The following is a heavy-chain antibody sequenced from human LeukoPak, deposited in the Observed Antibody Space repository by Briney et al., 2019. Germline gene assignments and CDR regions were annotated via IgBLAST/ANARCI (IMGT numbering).Heavy chain of an antibody. CDR2: INHRGST. Sequence: SETLSLTCTVSGGSISSYNWNWIRQPPGKGLEWIGEINHRGSTNYNPSLKSRVTISIDTSKNQFSLKLSSVTAADTAVYYCARGREYYGSGSYYLVYYMDVWGKGTTVIVSS. CDR3: ARGREYYGSGSYYLVYYMDV. D-gene: IGHD3-10*01. V-gene: IGHV4-34*01. J-gene: IGHJ6*03. CDR1: GGSISSYN.